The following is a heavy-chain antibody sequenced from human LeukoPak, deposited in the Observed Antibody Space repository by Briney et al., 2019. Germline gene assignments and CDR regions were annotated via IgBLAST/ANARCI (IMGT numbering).Heavy chain of an antibody. Sequence: PSETLSLTCGVSGGSFSGYYFSWVRQSPEKGLEWIGEINHSGSTNYNPSLKSRVTISVDTAKKQIPLKLNSVTAADTAVYYCARNSVPSFYSDTSGYFYYWGQGTLVTVSS. D-gene: IGHD3-22*01. CDR3: ARNSVPSFYSDTSGYFYY. CDR2: INHSGST. CDR1: GGSFSGYY. V-gene: IGHV4-34*01. J-gene: IGHJ4*02.